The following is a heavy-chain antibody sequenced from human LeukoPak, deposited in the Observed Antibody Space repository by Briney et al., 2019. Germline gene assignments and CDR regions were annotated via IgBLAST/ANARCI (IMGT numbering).Heavy chain of an antibody. V-gene: IGHV3-23*01. CDR1: GFTFSSYA. Sequence: GGSLRLSCAASGFTFSSYAMSWVRQAPGKGLEWVSAIGGSGGSTYYAGSVKGRFTISRDNSKNTLYLQMNSLRAEDTAVYYCAKDEGYYGSGSYPDYWGQGTLVTVSS. J-gene: IGHJ4*02. CDR3: AKDEGYYGSGSYPDY. CDR2: IGGSGGST. D-gene: IGHD3-10*01.